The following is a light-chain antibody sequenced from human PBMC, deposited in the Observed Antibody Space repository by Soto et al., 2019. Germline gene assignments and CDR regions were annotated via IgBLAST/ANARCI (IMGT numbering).Light chain of an antibody. Sequence: QSALTQPASVSGSPGQSITISCTGTSSDVGSYNLVSWYQQHPGKAPKLMIYEGSKRPSGVSNRFSGSKSGNTASLTISGHQAEDEADYYCCSYGGSSTSEGHVVFGGGTKLTVL. CDR3: CSYGGSSTSEGHVV. CDR2: EGS. J-gene: IGLJ2*01. V-gene: IGLV2-23*01. CDR1: SSDVGSYNL.